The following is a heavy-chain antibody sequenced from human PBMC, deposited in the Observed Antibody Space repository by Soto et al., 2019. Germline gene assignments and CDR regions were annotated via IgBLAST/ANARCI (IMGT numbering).Heavy chain of an antibody. D-gene: IGHD6-13*01. Sequence: PSETLSLTCTVSGGSISSYYWSWIRQPPGKGLEWIGYIYYSGSTNYNPSLKSRVTISVDTSKNQFSLKLSSVTAADTAVYYCARTGYSLNWFDPWGQGTLVTVS. CDR1: GGSISSYY. CDR3: ARTGYSLNWFDP. CDR2: IYYSGST. V-gene: IGHV4-59*08. J-gene: IGHJ5*02.